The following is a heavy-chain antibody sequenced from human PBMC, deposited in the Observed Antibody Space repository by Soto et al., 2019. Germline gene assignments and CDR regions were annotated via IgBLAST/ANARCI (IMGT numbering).Heavy chain of an antibody. J-gene: IGHJ3*02. CDR1: GYTFTGYY. CDR3: ARDRYYYYSSGYKI. V-gene: IGHV1-2*02. CDR2: INPNSGGT. Sequence: ASVKVSCKASGYTFTGYYMHWVRQAPGQGLEWMGWINPNSGGTNYAQKFQGRVTMTRDTAISTAYMELSRLRSDDTAVYYCARDRYYYYSSGYKIWGQGTMVTV. D-gene: IGHD3-22*01.